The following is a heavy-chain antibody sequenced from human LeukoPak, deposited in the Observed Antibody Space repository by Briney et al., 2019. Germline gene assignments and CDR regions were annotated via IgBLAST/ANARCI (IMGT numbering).Heavy chain of an antibody. CDR3: ARDLMWLVDY. CDR1: GFTFSSYG. V-gene: IGHV3-30*03. Sequence: GGSLRLSCAASGFTFSSYGMHWVRQAPGKGLEWVAVISYDGSNKYYADSVKGRFTISRDNSRNTVYLEMNSLRPEDTALYYCARDLMWLVDYWGQGTLLTVSS. CDR2: ISYDGSNK. D-gene: IGHD6-19*01. J-gene: IGHJ4*02.